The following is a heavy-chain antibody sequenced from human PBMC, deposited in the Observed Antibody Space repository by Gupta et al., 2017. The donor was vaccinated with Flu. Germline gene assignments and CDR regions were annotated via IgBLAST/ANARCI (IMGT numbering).Heavy chain of an antibody. D-gene: IGHD3-10*01. J-gene: IGHJ3*01. Sequence: WVRQTPGKGLEWVGRIKSKTDGETTDYAAPVKGRFIISRDDSKNTLYLQMNSLKTEDTAVYYCTTDHGGAMNYPSGNGFDLWGQGTMVTVSS. CDR2: IKSKTDGETT. V-gene: IGHV3-15*01. CDR3: TTDHGGAMNYPSGNGFDL.